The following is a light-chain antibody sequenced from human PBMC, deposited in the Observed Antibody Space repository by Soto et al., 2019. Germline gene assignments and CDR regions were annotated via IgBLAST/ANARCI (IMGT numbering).Light chain of an antibody. V-gene: IGLV1-47*01. CDR2: RSD. CDR1: SSNIGSHH. Sequence: QSVLTQPPSASGTPGQRVTISCSGSSSNIGSHHVYWYQQFPGTAPRLLLYRSDQRSSGVPDRFSGSKSGTSASLAISGLRSDDDGDYYCSARDDSLSGVVFGGGTKVTFL. CDR3: SARDDSLSGVV. J-gene: IGLJ3*02.